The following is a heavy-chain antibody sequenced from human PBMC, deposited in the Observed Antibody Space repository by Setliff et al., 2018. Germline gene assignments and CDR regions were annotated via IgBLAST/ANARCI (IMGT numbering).Heavy chain of an antibody. CDR1: RGSFSNYA. J-gene: IGHJ6*03. CDR3: ASHFLTVMKYYYYMDV. D-gene: IGHD5-18*01. V-gene: IGHV1-69*13. CDR2: IIPIYGST. Sequence: SVKVSCKASRGSFSNYAIIWVRQAPGQGPEWMGGIIPIYGSTNNAEKFQGRVTFSADESMSTVYMELSSLTSADTALYYCASHFLTVMKYYYYMDVWGKGTTVTVSS.